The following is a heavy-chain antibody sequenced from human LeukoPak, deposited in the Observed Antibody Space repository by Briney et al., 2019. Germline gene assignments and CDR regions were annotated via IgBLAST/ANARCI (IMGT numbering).Heavy chain of an antibody. CDR3: AKDLRYYGSGTDY. V-gene: IGHV3-23*01. Sequence: GGSLRLSCAASGFTFSDYAMSWVRQAPGQGLEWVSAISGSGGSTYYADSVKGRFTISRDNSKNTLYLQMNSLRAEDTAVYYRAKDLRYYGSGTDYWGQGTLVTVSS. CDR1: GFTFSDYA. J-gene: IGHJ4*02. CDR2: ISGSGGST. D-gene: IGHD3-10*01.